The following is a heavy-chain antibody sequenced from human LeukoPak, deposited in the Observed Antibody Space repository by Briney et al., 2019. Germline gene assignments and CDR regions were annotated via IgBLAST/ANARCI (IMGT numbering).Heavy chain of an antibody. CDR3: ATGGGYSGYAV. CDR1: GGSISSGDYC. D-gene: IGHD5-12*01. CDR2: IYYSGST. V-gene: IGHV4-30-4*01. J-gene: IGHJ6*04. Sequence: SQTLSLTCAVSGGSISSGDYCWSCIRQPPGKGLEWIVYIYYSGSTYYNPSLKSRVTISVDTSKNRFSLKLSSVTAADTAVYYCATGGGYSGYAVWGKGTTVTVSS.